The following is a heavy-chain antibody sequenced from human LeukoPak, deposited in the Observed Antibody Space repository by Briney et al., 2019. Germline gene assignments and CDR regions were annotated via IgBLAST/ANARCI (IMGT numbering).Heavy chain of an antibody. CDR2: INPNSGGT. V-gene: IGHV1-2*02. CDR3: AREVDIVVVPGRGYYYYGMDV. D-gene: IGHD2-15*01. Sequence: ASVKVSCKASGYTFTDYYLQWVRQAPGQGLEWMGWINPNSGGTNYAQKFQGRVTITADESTSTAYMELSSLRSEDTAVYYCAREVDIVVVPGRGYYYYGMDVWGQGTTVTVSS. CDR1: GYTFTDYY. J-gene: IGHJ6*02.